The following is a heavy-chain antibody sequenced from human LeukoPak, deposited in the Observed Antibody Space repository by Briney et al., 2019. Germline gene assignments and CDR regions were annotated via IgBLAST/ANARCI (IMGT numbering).Heavy chain of an antibody. V-gene: IGHV3-23*01. D-gene: IGHD5-24*01. CDR2: ISGSGGST. Sequence: GGSLRLSRAASGFTFSSYGMSWVRQAPGKGLEWVSAISGSGGSTYYADSVKGRFTISRDNSLTTLYLQMNSLRSEDTAVYYCAKADEYYYYYYYLDVWGKGTTVTVSS. CDR3: AKADEYYYYYYYLDV. J-gene: IGHJ6*03. CDR1: GFTFSSYG.